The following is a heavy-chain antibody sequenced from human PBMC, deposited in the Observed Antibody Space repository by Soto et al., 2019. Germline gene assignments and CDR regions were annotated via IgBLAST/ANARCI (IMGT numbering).Heavy chain of an antibody. V-gene: IGHV3-23*01. CDR2: ISSSGGTT. Sequence: VRQAPGKGLEWVSVISSSGGTTYYADSVKGRFTISRDNSKNTLYLQMNSLRAEDTAVYYCARVGGYSGYDDYFDYWGQGTLVTVSS. D-gene: IGHD5-12*01. CDR3: ARVGGYSGYDDYFDY. J-gene: IGHJ4*02.